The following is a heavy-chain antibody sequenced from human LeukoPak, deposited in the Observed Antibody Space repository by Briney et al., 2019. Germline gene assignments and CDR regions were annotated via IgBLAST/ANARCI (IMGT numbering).Heavy chain of an antibody. CDR1: GYTFTSYG. J-gene: IGHJ1*01. CDR2: ISAYNGNT. V-gene: IGHV1-18*01. CDR3: ARDGPLYCSGGSCYSYFQH. D-gene: IGHD2-15*01. Sequence: ASVKVSCKASGYTFTSYGISWVRQAPGQGLEWVGWISAYNGNTNYAQKLQGRVTMTTDTSTSTAYMELRSLRSDDTAVYYCARDGPLYCSGGSCYSYFQHWGQGTLVTVSS.